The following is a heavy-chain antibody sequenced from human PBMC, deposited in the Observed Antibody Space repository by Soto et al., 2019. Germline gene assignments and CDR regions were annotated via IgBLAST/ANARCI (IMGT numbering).Heavy chain of an antibody. CDR1: GASINSANW. CDR3: AKRYDFWSGRWYGLGV. D-gene: IGHD3-3*01. Sequence: PXGTLSLTCSVSGASINSANWWFCVRQPPGKGLEWIGEIYHIGSTTYNPSLKSRATISVDKSKNQFSLIVTSVTAADTAVYYCAKRYDFWSGRWYGLGVWGQGTTVTVSS. V-gene: IGHV4-4*02. J-gene: IGHJ6*02. CDR2: IYHIGST.